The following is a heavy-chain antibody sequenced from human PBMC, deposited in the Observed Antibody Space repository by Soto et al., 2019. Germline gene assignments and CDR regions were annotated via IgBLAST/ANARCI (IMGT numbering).Heavy chain of an antibody. Sequence: GGALRHLCAASAFPYSNAWMSWVRQAPGKGMECVGRMKHKHYGRTTDYAAPVKGRFTISRDDSKNTPYLQMNSLKTEDTAVYYCTTADYWRQGTLVTVSS. V-gene: IGHV3-15*01. CDR3: TTADY. CDR2: MKHKHYGRTT. CDR1: AFPYSNAW. J-gene: IGHJ4*02.